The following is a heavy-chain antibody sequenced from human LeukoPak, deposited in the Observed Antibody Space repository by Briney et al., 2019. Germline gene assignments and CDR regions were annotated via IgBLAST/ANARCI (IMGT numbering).Heavy chain of an antibody. V-gene: IGHV4-59*12. CDR3: ARDGEVVFDY. CDR1: GGSISSYY. J-gene: IGHJ4*02. CDR2: IYYSGST. Sequence: PSETLSLTCTVSGGSISSYYWSWIRQPPGKGLEWIGYIYYSGSTNYNPSLKSRVTISVDTSKNQFSLKLSSVTAADTAVYYCARDGEVVFDYWGQGTLVTVSS. D-gene: IGHD3-10*01.